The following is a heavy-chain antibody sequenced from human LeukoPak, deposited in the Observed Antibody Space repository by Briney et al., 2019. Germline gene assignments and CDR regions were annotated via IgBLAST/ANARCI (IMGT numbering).Heavy chain of an antibody. Sequence: GGSLRLSCAVSGFTFSTYDMSWVRQAPGKGLEWVSAISGSGGSTYYADSVKGWFTISRDNSKNTLYLQLKSLRAEDTAVYYCAKDSSSGTYFDYWGQGTLVTVSS. D-gene: IGHD1-26*01. CDR1: GFTFSTYD. CDR3: AKDSSSGTYFDY. V-gene: IGHV3-23*01. CDR2: ISGSGGST. J-gene: IGHJ4*02.